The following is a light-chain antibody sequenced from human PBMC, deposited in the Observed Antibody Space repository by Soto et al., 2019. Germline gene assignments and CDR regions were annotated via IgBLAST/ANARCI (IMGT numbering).Light chain of an antibody. J-gene: IGKJ5*01. CDR3: QKYYSGPPIT. CDR1: QGISNY. V-gene: IGKV1-27*01. CDR2: AAS. Sequence: DIQMTQSPSSLSASVGDRVTITCRASQGISNYLAWYQQKPGKVPKLLIYAASTLQSGVPSRFSGSGSGTDFTLTISSLQPEDVATYYCQKYYSGPPITFGQGTRLEIK.